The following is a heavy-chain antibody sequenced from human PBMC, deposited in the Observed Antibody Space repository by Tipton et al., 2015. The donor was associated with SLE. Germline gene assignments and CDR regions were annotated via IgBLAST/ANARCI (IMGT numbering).Heavy chain of an antibody. Sequence: GLVKPSETLSLTCTVSGDSISTSNYYWSWIRQHPGKGLEWIGCIYYSGNTYYNPSLKSRVTISVDTSKNQFSLKVSSVTAADTAVDYCGCMLPRGAFDIWGQGTRVTVSS. J-gene: IGHJ3*02. CDR3: GCMLPRGAFDI. V-gene: IGHV4-31*06. CDR1: GDSISTSNYY. CDR2: IYYSGNT. D-gene: IGHD2-8*01.